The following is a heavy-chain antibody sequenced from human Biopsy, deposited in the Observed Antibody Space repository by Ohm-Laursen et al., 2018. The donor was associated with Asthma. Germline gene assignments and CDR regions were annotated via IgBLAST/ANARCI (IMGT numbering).Heavy chain of an antibody. Sequence: SSVIVSCKVFGYILTDLSMHWVRQAPGQGLEWMGGHDHEEGGTVNARRFQGRVTMTEDTSTDTAYMELSSLSSDDTAVYYCASDFPKDYVRYNFQFWGQGTLVTVSS. V-gene: IGHV1-24*01. CDR1: GYILTDLS. CDR3: ASDFPKDYVRYNFQF. D-gene: IGHD4-17*01. J-gene: IGHJ4*02. CDR2: HDHEEGGT.